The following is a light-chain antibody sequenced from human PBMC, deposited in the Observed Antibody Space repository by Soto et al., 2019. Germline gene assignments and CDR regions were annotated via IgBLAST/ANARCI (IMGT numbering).Light chain of an antibody. CDR2: GVT. CDR1: SSDIGGYNY. Sequence: QSVLTQPASVSESPGQSITISCAGTSSDIGGYNYVSWYQQHPDKAPKLMIYGVTNRPSGVSDRFSGSKSGNTASLTISGLQADDEADYYCTSYSSSDIFYVFGTGTKVTVL. J-gene: IGLJ1*01. V-gene: IGLV2-14*01. CDR3: TSYSSSDIFYV.